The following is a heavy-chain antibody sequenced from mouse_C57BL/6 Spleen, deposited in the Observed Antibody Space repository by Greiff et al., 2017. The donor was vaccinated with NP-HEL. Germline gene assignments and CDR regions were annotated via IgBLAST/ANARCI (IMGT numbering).Heavy chain of an antibody. D-gene: IGHD1-1*01. V-gene: IGHV1-59*01. CDR2: IDPSDSYT. Sequence: QVQLQQPGAELVRPGTSVKLSCKASGYTFTSYWMHWVKQRPGQGLEWIGVIDPSDSYTNYNQKFKGKATLTVDTSSSTAYMQLSSLTSEDSAVYYCARAVITTVVPHAMDYWGQGTSVTVSS. CDR3: ARAVITTVVPHAMDY. CDR1: GYTFTSYW. J-gene: IGHJ4*01.